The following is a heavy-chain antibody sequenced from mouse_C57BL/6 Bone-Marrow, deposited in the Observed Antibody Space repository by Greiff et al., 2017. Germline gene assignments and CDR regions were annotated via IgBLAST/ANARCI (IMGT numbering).Heavy chain of an antibody. Sequence: EVKLMESGPELVKPGASVKISCKASGYSFTDYNMNWVKQSHGKSLEWIGVINPNYGTTSYNQKFKGKATLTVDQSSSTAYMQLNSLTSEDSAVYYCARASLLRYYYDYWGQGTTLTVSS. CDR1: GYSFTDYN. J-gene: IGHJ2*01. D-gene: IGHD1-2*01. CDR3: ARASLLRYYYDY. V-gene: IGHV1-39*01. CDR2: INPNYGTT.